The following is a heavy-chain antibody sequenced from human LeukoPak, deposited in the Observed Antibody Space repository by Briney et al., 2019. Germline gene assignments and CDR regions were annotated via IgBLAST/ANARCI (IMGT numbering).Heavy chain of an antibody. V-gene: IGHV3-23*01. J-gene: IGHJ4*02. CDR1: RFTFSSYA. CDR3: AKAQIYDSSGYYPDY. Sequence: GGSLRLSCAASRFTFSSYAMSWVRQAPGKGLEWVSAISGSGGSTYYADSVKGRFTISRDNSKNTLYLQMNSLRAEDTAVYYCAKAQIYDSSGYYPDYWGQGTLVTVSS. D-gene: IGHD3-22*01. CDR2: ISGSGGST.